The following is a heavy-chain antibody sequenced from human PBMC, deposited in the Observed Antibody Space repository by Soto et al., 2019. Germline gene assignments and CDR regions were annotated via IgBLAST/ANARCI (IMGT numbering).Heavy chain of an antibody. CDR1: GGSVSSDSYY. J-gene: IGHJ4*02. Sequence: TSETLSLTCTVSGGSVSSDSYYWSWLRQPPGKGLEWIGYIYYSGSTNNNPSLRSRVTMSVDTSKNQFSLRLNSVTAADTAVYYCARLDCVSPTCQFDYWGQGTLVTVSS. V-gene: IGHV4-61*01. D-gene: IGHD2-2*01. CDR2: IYYSGST. CDR3: ARLDCVSPTCQFDY.